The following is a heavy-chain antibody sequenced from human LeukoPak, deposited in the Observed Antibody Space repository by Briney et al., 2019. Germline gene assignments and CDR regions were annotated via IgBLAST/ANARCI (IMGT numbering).Heavy chain of an antibody. CDR2: IGIDSGNT. Sequence: GGSLRLSCAASGFTFSDYIMNWFRQAPGKGLEWISYIGIDSGNTNYADSVKGRFTISGDKAKNSLYLQMNSLRVEDTAVYYCARDYKYAFDNWGQGTLVTVSS. J-gene: IGHJ4*02. D-gene: IGHD5-24*01. CDR1: GFTFSDYI. V-gene: IGHV3-11*06. CDR3: ARDYKYAFDN.